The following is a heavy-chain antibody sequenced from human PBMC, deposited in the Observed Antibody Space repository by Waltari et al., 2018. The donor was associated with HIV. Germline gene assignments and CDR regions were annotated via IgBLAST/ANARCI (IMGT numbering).Heavy chain of an antibody. CDR1: GFNFNNNV. J-gene: IGHJ4*02. CDR3: ATGTDWLVNVLEY. V-gene: IGHV1-3*01. Sequence: QIQLVQSGAEVKKPGASVKVSCKTSGFNFNNNVIHWVRQAPGQGLEWLGSINGGNLQTRYSQMFQGRVRFTRDTSEATIFMEVRSLKVEDTAIYVCATGTDWLVNVLEYWGQGTLVTVSS. D-gene: IGHD6-19*01. CDR2: INGGNLQT.